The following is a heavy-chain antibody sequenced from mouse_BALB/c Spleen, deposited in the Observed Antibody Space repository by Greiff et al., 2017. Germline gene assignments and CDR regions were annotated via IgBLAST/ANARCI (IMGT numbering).Heavy chain of an antibody. CDR1: GYSITSDYA. D-gene: IGHD1-2*01. CDR3: ARHYYGYFDY. CDR2: ISYSGST. Sequence: EVQLQESGPGLVKPSQSLSLTCTVTGYSITSDYAWNWIRQFPGNKLEWMGYISYSGSTSYNPSLKSRISITRDTSKNQFFLQLNSVTTEDTATYYCARHYYGYFDYWGQGTTLTVSS. V-gene: IGHV3-2*02. J-gene: IGHJ2*01.